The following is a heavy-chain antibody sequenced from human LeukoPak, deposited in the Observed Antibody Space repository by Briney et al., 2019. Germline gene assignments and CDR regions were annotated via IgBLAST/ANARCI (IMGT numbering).Heavy chain of an antibody. V-gene: IGHV3-21*01. D-gene: IGHD3-22*01. CDR3: VRAYDSSGFPDAFDI. J-gene: IGHJ3*02. Sequence: KPGGSLRLSCAASGFTFSSYSTNWVRQAPGKGLEWVSSITPSSNYIYYADSVTGRFTVSRYNTKNSLYLQMNSLRAEDTDVYYCVRAYDSSGFPDAFDIWGQGTMVTVSS. CDR1: GFTFSSYS. CDR2: ITPSSNYI.